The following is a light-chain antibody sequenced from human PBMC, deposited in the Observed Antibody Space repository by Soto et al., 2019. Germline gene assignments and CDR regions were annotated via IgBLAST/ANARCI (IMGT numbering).Light chain of an antibody. CDR1: QSVSVN. CDR3: HQYNNWPRT. V-gene: IGKV3-15*01. J-gene: IGKJ1*01. CDR2: RAS. Sequence: EIVMTQSPATLSVSPGDRATLSCRASQSVSVNLAWYQQKPGQAPRLLIYRASTRATGIPARFSGSGSGTEFTLTISSLQSEDFAVYYCHQYNNWPRTFGQGTKVDIK.